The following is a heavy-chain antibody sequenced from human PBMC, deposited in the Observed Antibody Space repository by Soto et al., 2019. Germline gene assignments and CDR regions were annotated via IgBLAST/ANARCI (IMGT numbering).Heavy chain of an antibody. Sequence: SLRLSCAASGFTFSDYYMSWIRQAPGKGLECVSYISYSGSSTYYADSVKGRFTISRDNAKNSLYLQMNSLRAEDTALYYCARGHEYLHPRGQGTLVTVSS. CDR2: ISYSGSST. V-gene: IGHV3-11*01. CDR1: GFTFSDYY. CDR3: ARGHEYLHP. J-gene: IGHJ1*01.